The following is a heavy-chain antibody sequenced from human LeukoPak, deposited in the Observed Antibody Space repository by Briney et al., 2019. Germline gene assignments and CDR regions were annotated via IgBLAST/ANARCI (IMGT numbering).Heavy chain of an antibody. V-gene: IGHV3-21*01. Sequence: PGGSLRLPCAASGFTFSSYSMNGARRAPGKGLEWVSSISSRSSYIYYAESVKGRFTISRDNPKNSLYLQMNSLRAEDTAVYYCARSARIVGATTSVDYWGQGTLVTVSS. CDR3: ARSARIVGATTSVDY. D-gene: IGHD1-26*01. CDR1: GFTFSSYS. J-gene: IGHJ4*02. CDR2: ISSRSSYI.